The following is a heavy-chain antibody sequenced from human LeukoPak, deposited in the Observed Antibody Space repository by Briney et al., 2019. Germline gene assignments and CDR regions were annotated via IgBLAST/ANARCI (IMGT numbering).Heavy chain of an antibody. V-gene: IGHV3-23*01. D-gene: IGHD1-26*01. CDR2: ISGSGGRT. Sequence: GGSLRLFCAASGFTFSSYAMSWVRQAPGKGLEWVSAISGSGGRTYYADSVKGRFTISRDNSKNTLYLQMNSLRAEDTAVYYCAKTTQWELLHSDYWGQGTLVTVSS. CDR1: GFTFSSYA. J-gene: IGHJ4*02. CDR3: AKTTQWELLHSDY.